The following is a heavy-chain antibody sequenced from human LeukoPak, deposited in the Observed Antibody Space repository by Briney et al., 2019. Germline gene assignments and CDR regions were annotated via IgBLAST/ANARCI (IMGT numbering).Heavy chain of an antibody. V-gene: IGHV3-23*01. CDR1: GFAFSNYA. CDR2: LISSGATT. CDR3: AKNAGYSYGLYYFDY. D-gene: IGHD5-18*01. Sequence: GGSLRLSCAASGFAFSNYAMSWVRQAPGKGLEWVSSLISSGATTYYADSVKGRFTISRDNSKNTVHLQMGSLRAEDSAVYYCAKNAGYSYGLYYFDYWGQGTLVTVSS. J-gene: IGHJ4*02.